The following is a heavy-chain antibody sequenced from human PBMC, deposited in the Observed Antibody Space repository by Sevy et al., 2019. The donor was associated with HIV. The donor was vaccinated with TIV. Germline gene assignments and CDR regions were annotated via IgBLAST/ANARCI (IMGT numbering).Heavy chain of an antibody. Sequence: SETLSLTCTISGGSISSSSYYWGWIRQPPGKGLEWMGSLYSTGATSYNPSLESRVPVSADTSRNRFYLKLDAVSAADTAVYYCATPLPSGWYEGTGGYFDLWGRGTLVTVSS. V-gene: IGHV4-39*01. D-gene: IGHD6-19*01. J-gene: IGHJ2*01. CDR1: GGSISSSSYY. CDR3: ATPLPSGWYEGTGGYFDL. CDR2: LYSTGAT.